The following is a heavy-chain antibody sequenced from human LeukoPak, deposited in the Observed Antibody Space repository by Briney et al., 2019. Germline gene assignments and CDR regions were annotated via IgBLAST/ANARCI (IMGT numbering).Heavy chain of an antibody. J-gene: IGHJ4*02. D-gene: IGHD4-17*01. V-gene: IGHV3-66*02. CDR3: ARLRIYGEFDY. CDR1: GFTVSSNY. CDR2: IYSGGST. Sequence: PGGSLRLSCAASGFTVSSNYMSWVRQAPGKGLEWVSVIYSGGSTYYADSVKGRFTISRDNSKNTLYLQMNSLRAEDTAVYYCARLRIYGEFDYWGQGTLVTVSS.